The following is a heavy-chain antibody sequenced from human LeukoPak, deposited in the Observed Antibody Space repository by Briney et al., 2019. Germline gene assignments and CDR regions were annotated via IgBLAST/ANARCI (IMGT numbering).Heavy chain of an antibody. Sequence: GGSLTLSCAPSGFTFANYWMRWVRQAPGKGLEWVANIRQDGSEKFYVGSGKGRFTISRDNDKSSLYLQMNSLRGEDAAVYFCARVGGSWEPILWGQGTLVTVS. CDR2: IRQDGSEK. D-gene: IGHD1-26*01. CDR3: ARVGGSWEPIL. V-gene: IGHV3-7*01. J-gene: IGHJ4*02. CDR1: GFTFANYW.